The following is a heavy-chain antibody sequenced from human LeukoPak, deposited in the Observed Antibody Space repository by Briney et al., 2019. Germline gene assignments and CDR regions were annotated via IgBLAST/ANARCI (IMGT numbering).Heavy chain of an antibody. CDR1: GYTFTDYY. Sequence: ASVKVSCKASGYTFTDYYIHWVRQAPGQGLEWMGGFDPEDGETIYAQKFQGRVTMTEDTSTDTAYMELSSLRSEDTAVYYCATEGGQQLVLDYWGQGTLVTVSS. CDR2: FDPEDGET. V-gene: IGHV1-24*01. D-gene: IGHD6-13*01. J-gene: IGHJ4*02. CDR3: ATEGGQQLVLDY.